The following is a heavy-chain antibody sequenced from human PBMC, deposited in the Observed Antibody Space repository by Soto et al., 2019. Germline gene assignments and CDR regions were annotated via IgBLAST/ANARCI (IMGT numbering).Heavy chain of an antibody. CDR2: ISGFSAGSAST. J-gene: IGHJ3*01. D-gene: IGHD2-15*01. Sequence: EVQLLESGGGLVQPGGSLRLSCAASGFTFNSYAMHWVRQAPGKGLEWVSGISGFSAGSASTYFADSVKGRFIISSDNSNHTLYLQMNVLRADDTALYCCARVPHSFGLDAFDFWGHGTLVTVSS. V-gene: IGHV3-23*01. CDR1: GFTFNSYA. CDR3: ARVPHSFGLDAFDF.